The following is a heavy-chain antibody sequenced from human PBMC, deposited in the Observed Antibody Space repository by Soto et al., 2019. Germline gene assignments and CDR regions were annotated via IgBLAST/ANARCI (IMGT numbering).Heavy chain of an antibody. CDR3: APTDGVRGVPPFGY. D-gene: IGHD3-10*01. CDR2: IYWDDDK. CDR1: GFALSTSGVG. V-gene: IGHV2-5*02. Sequence: QITLKESGPTLVKPTQTLTLTCTFSGFALSTSGVGVGWIRQPPGKALEWLALIYWDDDKRYSPSLKSRHTITKDTSKIQVVLTLTIMDPVDTATYYCAPTDGVRGVPPFGYWGQGTLVTVSS. J-gene: IGHJ4*02.